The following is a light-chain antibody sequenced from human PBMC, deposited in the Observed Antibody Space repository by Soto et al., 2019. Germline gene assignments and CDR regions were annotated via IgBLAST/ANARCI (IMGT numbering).Light chain of an antibody. CDR2: DVS. CDR3: SSYTTISTWV. Sequence: QSALTQPASVTGSPGQSITISCTGTSSDVGSYNYVSWYQQHPGKVPKLMIHDVSNRPSGVSYGFSGSKSGNTASLTISGLQAEDEADYYCSSYTTISTWVFGGGTKLTVL. J-gene: IGLJ3*02. CDR1: SSDVGSYNY. V-gene: IGLV2-14*03.